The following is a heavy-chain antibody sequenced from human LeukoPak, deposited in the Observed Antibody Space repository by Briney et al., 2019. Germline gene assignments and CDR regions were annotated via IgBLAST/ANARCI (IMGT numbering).Heavy chain of an antibody. J-gene: IGHJ4*02. D-gene: IGHD2-2*01. Sequence: ASVKVSCKASGYTFTSYAMHWVRQAPGQRLEWMGWINAGNGNTKYSQEFQGRVTITRDTSASTAYMELSSLRSEDTALYYCARGVVVPSAIVNDYYFDYWGQGTLVTVSS. CDR3: ARGVVVPSAIVNDYYFDY. CDR2: INAGNGNT. V-gene: IGHV1-3*03. CDR1: GYTFTSYA.